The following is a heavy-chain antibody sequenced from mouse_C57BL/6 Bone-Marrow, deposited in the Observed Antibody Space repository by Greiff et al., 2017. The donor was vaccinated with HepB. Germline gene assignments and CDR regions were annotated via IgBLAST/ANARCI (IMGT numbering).Heavy chain of an antibody. D-gene: IGHD2-4*01. J-gene: IGHJ3*01. V-gene: IGHV5-15*01. CDR3: ARHGGLPFAY. CDR2: ISNLAYSI. CDR1: GFTFSDYG. Sequence: EVKLMESGGGLVQPGGSLKLSCAASGFTFSDYGMAWVRQAPRKGPEWVAFISNLAYSIYYADTVTGRFTISRENAKNTLYLEMSSLRSEDTAMYYCARHGGLPFAYWGQGTLVTVSA.